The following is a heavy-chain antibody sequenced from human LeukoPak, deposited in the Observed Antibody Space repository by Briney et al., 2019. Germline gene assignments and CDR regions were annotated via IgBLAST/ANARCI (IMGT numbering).Heavy chain of an antibody. V-gene: IGHV3-30*18. Sequence: GGSLRLSCAASGFTFSSYGMHWVRQAPGKGLEWVAVISYDGSNKYYADSVKGRFTIYRDNSKNTLYLQMNSLRAEDTAVYYCAKDTQSPDTAMVTGLGAFYYYYYGMDVWGQGTTVTVSS. CDR3: AKDTQSPDTAMVTGLGAFYYYYYGMDV. CDR1: GFTFSSYG. D-gene: IGHD5-18*01. CDR2: ISYDGSNK. J-gene: IGHJ6*02.